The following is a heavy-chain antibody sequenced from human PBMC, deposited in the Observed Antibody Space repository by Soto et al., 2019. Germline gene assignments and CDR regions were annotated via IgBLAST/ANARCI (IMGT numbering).Heavy chain of an antibody. J-gene: IGHJ4*02. V-gene: IGHV3-49*03. CDR2: IRSKAYGGTT. D-gene: IGHD2-8*01. CDR1: GFTFGDYA. Sequence: GGSLRLSCTASGFTFGDYAMSWFRQAPGKGLEWVGFIRSKAYGGTTEYAASVKGRFTISRDDSKSIAYLQMNSLKTEDTAVYYCTRASGIVLMVYDFLDYWGQGTLVTVSS. CDR3: TRASGIVLMVYDFLDY.